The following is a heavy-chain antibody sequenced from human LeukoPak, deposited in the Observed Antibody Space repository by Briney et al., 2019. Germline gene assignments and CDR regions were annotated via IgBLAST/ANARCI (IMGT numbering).Heavy chain of an antibody. Sequence: GGSLRLSCAASGFTFSDHYMSWIRQAPGKGLEWVSYISSRSKYTDYADSVKGRFTISRDNAKNLLYLQMNSLRAEDTAVYYCAREGVRGPRAIDAFDIWGQGTMVTVSS. V-gene: IGHV3-11*05. CDR3: AREGVRGPRAIDAFDI. J-gene: IGHJ3*02. D-gene: IGHD3-10*01. CDR1: GFTFSDHY. CDR2: ISSRSKYT.